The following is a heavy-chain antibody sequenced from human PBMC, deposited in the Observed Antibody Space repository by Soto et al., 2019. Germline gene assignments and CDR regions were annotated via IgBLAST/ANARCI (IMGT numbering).Heavy chain of an antibody. CDR1: GFTFSTYG. Sequence: GGSLRLSCAASGFTFSTYGMHWVRQAPGKGLEWVAVISYDGNNKYYADSVKGRFTISRDNSKNTLYLQMNSLRAEDTAMYYCARDPPATRHGMDVWGQGTTVTVSS. V-gene: IGHV3-30*03. CDR3: ARDPPATRHGMDV. CDR2: ISYDGNNK. J-gene: IGHJ6*02.